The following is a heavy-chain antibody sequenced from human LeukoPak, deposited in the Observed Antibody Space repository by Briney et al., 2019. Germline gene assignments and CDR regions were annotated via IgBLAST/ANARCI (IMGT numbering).Heavy chain of an antibody. CDR3: ARVAAATTNPRFDY. Sequence: SETLSLTCTVSGGSISSYYWSWIRQPAGKGLEWIGRIYTSGSTNYNPSLKSRVTMSVDTSKNQFSLKLSSVTAADTAVYYCARVAAATTNPRFDYWGQGTLGTVSS. V-gene: IGHV4-4*07. J-gene: IGHJ4*02. CDR2: IYTSGST. CDR1: GGSISSYY. D-gene: IGHD5-24*01.